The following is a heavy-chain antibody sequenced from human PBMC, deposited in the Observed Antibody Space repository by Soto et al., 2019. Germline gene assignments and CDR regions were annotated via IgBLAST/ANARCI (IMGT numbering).Heavy chain of an antibody. V-gene: IGHV3-33*01. CDR2: IWYDGSNK. J-gene: IGHJ6*02. Sequence: QVQLVESGGGVVQPGRSLRLSCAASGFTFSSYGMHWVRQAPGTGLVWVAVIWYDGSNKYYADSVKGRFTISRDNSKNTLYLQMNSLRAEDTAVYYCARDYGYSYGSAGEGYYYYYGMAVWGQGTTVTVSS. CDR1: GFTFSSYG. D-gene: IGHD5-18*01. CDR3: ARDYGYSYGSAGEGYYYYYGMAV.